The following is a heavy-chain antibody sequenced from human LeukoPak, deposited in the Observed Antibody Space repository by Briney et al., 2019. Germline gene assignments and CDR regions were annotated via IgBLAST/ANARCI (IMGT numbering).Heavy chain of an antibody. J-gene: IGHJ4*02. CDR3: ARGRIHYYDYVWGSYRYAFFDY. V-gene: IGHV4-30-2*01. CDR1: GGSISSGGYS. Sequence: SETLSLTCAVSGGSISSGGYSWSWIRQPPGKGLEWIGYIYHSGSTYYNPSLKSRVTISVDTSKNQFSLKLSSVTAADTAVYYCARGRIHYYDYVWGSYRYAFFDYWGQGTLVTVSS. CDR2: IYHSGST. D-gene: IGHD3-16*02.